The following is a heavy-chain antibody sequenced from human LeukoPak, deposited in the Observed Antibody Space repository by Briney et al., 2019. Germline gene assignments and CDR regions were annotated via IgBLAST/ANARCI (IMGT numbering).Heavy chain of an antibody. D-gene: IGHD3-16*02. CDR2: IYRDDTT. CDR1: GFPVGSNY. V-gene: IGHV3-53*01. Sequence: GGSLRLSCAASGFPVGSNYMSWVRQAPGKGLEWVSVIYRDDTTYYADSVKGRFTIFRDNSKNTLYLQMNSLRDDDTAVYYCARAPYGVGYTAERDYWGQGTLVTVSS. J-gene: IGHJ4*02. CDR3: ARAPYGVGYTAERDY.